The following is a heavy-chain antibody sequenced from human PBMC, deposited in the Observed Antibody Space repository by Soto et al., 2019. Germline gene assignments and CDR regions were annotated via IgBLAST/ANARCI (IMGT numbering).Heavy chain of an antibody. V-gene: IGHV4-59*01. CDR3: ARDHKEAFDI. J-gene: IGHJ3*02. CDR2: MYFNEST. Sequence: VLLQESGPGLVKPSETLSLTCTVSGGSISSYFLNWIRQAPGKGLEWIGYMYFNESTNYNPSLKSRVTISLDTSKSLFSLKLNSVTAADTAVYYCARDHKEAFDIWGQGTLVTVSS. CDR1: GGSISSYF.